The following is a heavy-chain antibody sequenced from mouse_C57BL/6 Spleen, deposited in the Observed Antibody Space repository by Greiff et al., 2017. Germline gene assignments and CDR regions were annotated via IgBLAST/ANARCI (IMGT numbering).Heavy chain of an antibody. J-gene: IGHJ2*01. D-gene: IGHD1-1*01. CDR3: ARATVVAKRNYFDY. CDR2: ISDGGSYT. CDR1: GFTFSSYA. V-gene: IGHV5-4*01. Sequence: EVQGVESGGGLVKPGGSLKLSCAASGFTFSSYAMSWVRQTPEKRLEWVATISDGGSYTYYPDNVKGRFTISRDNAKNNLYLQMSHLKSEDTAMYYCARATVVAKRNYFDYWGQGTTLTVSS.